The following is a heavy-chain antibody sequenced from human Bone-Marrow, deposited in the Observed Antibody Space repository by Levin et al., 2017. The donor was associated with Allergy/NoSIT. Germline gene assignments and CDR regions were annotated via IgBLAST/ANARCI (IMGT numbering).Heavy chain of an antibody. J-gene: IGHJ4*02. V-gene: IGHV4-30-4*01. D-gene: IGHD2-21*02. CDR2: IYNSGSP. Sequence: SETLSLTCTVSGGSISRGDYYWNWIRQSPGKGLEWLGYIYNSGSPYYNPSLKSRLSISLDTSKNQFSLKLSSVTAADTAVYYCASTAFCGGDCYTDFWGQGTLVTVSS. CDR1: GGSISRGDYY. CDR3: ASTAFCGGDCYTDF.